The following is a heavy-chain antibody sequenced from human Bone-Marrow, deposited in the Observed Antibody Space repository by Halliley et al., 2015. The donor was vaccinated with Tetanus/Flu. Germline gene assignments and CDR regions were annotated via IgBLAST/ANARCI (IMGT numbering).Heavy chain of an antibody. V-gene: IGHV4-59*01. J-gene: IGHJ5*02. D-gene: IGHD4-17*01. CDR1: SGSIMNYY. CDR2: IHYSGST. CDR3: ARWNNSGDPHFDP. Sequence: LRLSCTVFSGSIMNYYWSWIRQPPGKGLEWIGYIHYSGSTNYDPSLKSRVTISVDTPRNQFSLKLHSVTAADTAVYYCARWNNSGDPHFDPLGQGALVTVAS.